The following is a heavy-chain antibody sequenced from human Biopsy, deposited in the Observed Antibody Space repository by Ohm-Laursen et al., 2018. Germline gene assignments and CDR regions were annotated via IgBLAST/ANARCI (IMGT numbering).Heavy chain of an antibody. CDR2: IYDNGDT. J-gene: IGHJ4*02. V-gene: IGHV4-31*01. D-gene: IGHD3-16*02. CDR3: TRVRTFGGVIGGYYFDS. Sequence: TLSLTHSVSGGSINNGGHFWGWVRQSPGKGLEWIGYIYDNGDTYYNPSLMSLVSISADTSKNQVSLRLNSVTVADTAVYYCTRVRTFGGVIGGYYFDSWGQGILVTVSS. CDR1: GGSINNGGHF.